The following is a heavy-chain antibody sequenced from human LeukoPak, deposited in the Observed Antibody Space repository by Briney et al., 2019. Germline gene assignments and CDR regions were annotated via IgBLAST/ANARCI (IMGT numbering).Heavy chain of an antibody. CDR3: ARGSIVAAGKYYFHY. D-gene: IGHD6-13*01. CDR1: GFSLRSSGMC. CDR2: IDWYDDK. Sequence: SGPALVKPTQTLTLTCTFSGFSLRSSGMCVNWIRQPPGKALEWLARIDWYDDKYYSTSLKTRLTISKDTSKNQVVLTMTNMDPVDTATYYCARGSIVAAGKYYFHYWGQGTLVTVSS. J-gene: IGHJ4*02. V-gene: IGHV2-70*11.